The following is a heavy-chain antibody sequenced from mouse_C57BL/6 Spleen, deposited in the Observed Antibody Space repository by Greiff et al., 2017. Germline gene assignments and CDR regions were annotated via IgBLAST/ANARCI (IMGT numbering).Heavy chain of an antibody. V-gene: IGHV1-55*01. CDR1: GYTFTSYW. J-gene: IGHJ4*01. D-gene: IGHD2-4*01. CDR2: IYPGSGST. Sequence: QVQLQQPGSELVKPGASVKMSCKASGYTFTSYWITWVKQRPGQGLEWIGDIYPGSGSTNYNEKFKSKATLTVDTSSSTAYMQLSSLTSEDSAVYYCARSGLRPYAMDYWGQGTSVTVSS. CDR3: ARSGLRPYAMDY.